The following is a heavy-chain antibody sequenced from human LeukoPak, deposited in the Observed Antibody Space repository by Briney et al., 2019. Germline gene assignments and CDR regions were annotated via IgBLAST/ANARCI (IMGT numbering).Heavy chain of an antibody. CDR1: GGSISSGSYY. D-gene: IGHD3-3*01. CDR2: IYTSGST. J-gene: IGHJ5*02. Sequence: SQTLSLTCTVSGGSISSGSYYWSWIRQPAGKGLEWIGRIYTSGSTNYSPSLKSRVTISIDTSKNQFSLKLSSVTAADTAVYYCARKYYDFWSGFNWFDPWGQGTLVTVSS. CDR3: ARKYYDFWSGFNWFDP. V-gene: IGHV4-61*02.